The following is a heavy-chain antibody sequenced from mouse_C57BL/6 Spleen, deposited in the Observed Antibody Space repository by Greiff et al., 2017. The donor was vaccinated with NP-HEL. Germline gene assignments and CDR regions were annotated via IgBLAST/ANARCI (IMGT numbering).Heavy chain of an antibody. CDR2: IDPETGGT. V-gene: IGHV1-15*01. Sequence: QVHVKQSGAELVRPGASVTLSCKASGYTFTDYEMHWVKQTPVHGLEWIGAIDPETGGTAYNQKFKGKAILTADKSSSTAYMELRSLTSEDSAVYYCTRKLRMDYWGQGTSVTVSS. J-gene: IGHJ4*01. CDR3: TRKLRMDY. D-gene: IGHD4-1*01. CDR1: GYTFTDYE.